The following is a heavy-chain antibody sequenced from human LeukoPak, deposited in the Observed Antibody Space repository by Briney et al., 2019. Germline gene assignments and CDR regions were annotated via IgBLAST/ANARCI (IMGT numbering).Heavy chain of an antibody. CDR3: ARGSWNIAVAGTFDY. D-gene: IGHD6-19*01. V-gene: IGHV1-18*01. J-gene: IGHJ4*02. CDR2: ISAYNGNT. Sequence: ASVKVSCKASGYTFTSYGISWVRQAPGQGLEWMGWISAYNGNTNYAQKLQGRVTMTTDTSTSTAYMELRSLRSDDTAVYYCARGSWNIAVAGTFDYWGQRTLVTVSS. CDR1: GYTFTSYG.